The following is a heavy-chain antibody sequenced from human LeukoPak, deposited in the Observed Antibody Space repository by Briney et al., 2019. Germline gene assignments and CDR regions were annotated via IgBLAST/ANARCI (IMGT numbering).Heavy chain of an antibody. CDR1: GGSISSYY. CDR3: ARSWGISAQFDY. J-gene: IGHJ4*02. CDR2: IYTSGST. V-gene: IGHV4-4*07. D-gene: IGHD3-16*01. Sequence: SETLSLTCTVSGGSISSYYWSWIRQPAGKGLEWIGRIYTSGSTTCNPSPKSRVTMSVDTSKNQFSLKLSSVTAADTAVYYCARSWGISAQFDYWGQGTLVTVSS.